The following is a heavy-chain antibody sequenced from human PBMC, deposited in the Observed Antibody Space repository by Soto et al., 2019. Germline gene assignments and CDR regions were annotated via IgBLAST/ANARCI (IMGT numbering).Heavy chain of an antibody. CDR2: IDPSDSYT. D-gene: IGHD6-6*01. V-gene: IGHV5-10-1*01. CDR1: GYSFAIHW. J-gene: IGHJ4*02. Sequence: PGESRQISGQWSGYSFAIHWFTWVRQMPGKGLEWMGRIDPSDSYTTCSPSSQGHVTISADKSISTAYLQWSSLKASDTAMYYCARHYPYRRSSTDNWGQGTLVTVSS. CDR3: ARHYPYRRSSTDN.